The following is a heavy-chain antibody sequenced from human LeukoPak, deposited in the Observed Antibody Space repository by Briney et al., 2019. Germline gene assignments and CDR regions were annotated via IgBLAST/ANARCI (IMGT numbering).Heavy chain of an antibody. CDR2: IYSGGST. CDR1: GFTFSDYY. Sequence: GGSLRLSCAASGFTFSDYYMSWIRQAPGKGLEWVSVIYSGGSTYYADSVKGRFTISRDNSKNTLYLQMNSLRAEDTAVYYCARDPYYYDSSGYYRWGQGTLVTVSS. CDR3: ARDPYYYDSSGYYR. D-gene: IGHD3-22*01. V-gene: IGHV3-53*01. J-gene: IGHJ5*02.